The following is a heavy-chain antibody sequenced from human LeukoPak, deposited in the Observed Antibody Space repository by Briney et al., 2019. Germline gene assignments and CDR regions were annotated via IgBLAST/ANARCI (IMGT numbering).Heavy chain of an antibody. J-gene: IGHJ3*02. Sequence: SETLSLTCSVSGGSITSDYWSWIRQPPGKGLEWIGYISYSGSNNYNPSLKSRVTISMDKSKNHFSLKLSSVTAADTAVYYCARHFWSYDAFDIWGQGTVVTVSS. V-gene: IGHV4-59*08. CDR2: ISYSGSN. CDR3: ARHFWSYDAFDI. CDR1: GGSITSDY. D-gene: IGHD1-26*01.